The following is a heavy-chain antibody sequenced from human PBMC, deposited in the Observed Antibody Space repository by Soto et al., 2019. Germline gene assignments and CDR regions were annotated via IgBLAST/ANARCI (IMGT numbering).Heavy chain of an antibody. J-gene: IGHJ4*02. Sequence: GGSLRLSCTASGFTFGDYAMSWFRQAPGKGLEWVGFIRSKAYGGTTEYAASVKGRFTISRDDSKSIAYLQMNSLKTEDTAVYYCTRVQSPPCRISTSCERYFDYWGQGTLVTVSS. CDR1: GFTFGDYA. CDR3: TRVQSPPCRISTSCERYFDY. D-gene: IGHD2-2*01. CDR2: IRSKAYGGTT. V-gene: IGHV3-49*03.